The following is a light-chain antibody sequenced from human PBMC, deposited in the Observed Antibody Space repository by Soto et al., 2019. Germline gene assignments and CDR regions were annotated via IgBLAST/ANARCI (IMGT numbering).Light chain of an antibody. CDR1: QSISSY. CDR2: AAS. J-gene: IGKJ5*01. CDR3: QQSYSTPGIT. Sequence: DIQMTQSPSSLSASVGDRVTITCRASQSISSYLNWYQQKPGKAPKLLIYAASSLQSGVPSRFSGSGSGTDFTLTSSSLQPEDFATYYCQQSYSTPGITFGQGTRLEIK. V-gene: IGKV1-39*01.